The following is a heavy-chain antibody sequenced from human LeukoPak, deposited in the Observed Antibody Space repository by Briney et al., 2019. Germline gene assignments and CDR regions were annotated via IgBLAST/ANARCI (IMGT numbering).Heavy chain of an antibody. CDR3: ARRLQLGDYDGGNWFDP. CDR1: GGSISSGSYY. J-gene: IGHJ5*02. V-gene: IGHV4-61*05. D-gene: IGHD4-17*01. Sequence: SETLSLTCTVSGGSISSGSYYWGWIRQPPGEGLEWIASTYYSGITNYNPSLKSRVTISVDTSKNQFSLRLSSVTAADTAVYYCARRLQLGDYDGGNWFDPWGQGTLVAVSS. CDR2: TYYSGIT.